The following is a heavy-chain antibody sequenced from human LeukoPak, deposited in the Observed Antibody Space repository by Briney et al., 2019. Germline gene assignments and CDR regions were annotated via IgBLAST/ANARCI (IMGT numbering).Heavy chain of an antibody. Sequence: GGSLRLSCEGSGFTFSDYYMSWIRQAPGKGLEWVSYMSSSSLYTNYADSVKGRFTISRDNAKNSLYLQVNSLRAEDTAVYYCARDSVGGPHYFDYWGQGTLVTVSS. CDR3: ARDSVGGPHYFDY. CDR2: MSSSSLYT. J-gene: IGHJ4*02. D-gene: IGHD2-15*01. V-gene: IGHV3-11*06. CDR1: GFTFSDYY.